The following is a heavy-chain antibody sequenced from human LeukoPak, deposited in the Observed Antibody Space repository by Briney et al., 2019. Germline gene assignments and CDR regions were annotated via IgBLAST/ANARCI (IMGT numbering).Heavy chain of an antibody. Sequence: GGSLRLSCAASGFTFSSYEMNWVRQAPGKGLEWVSYISSSGSTIYYADSVKGRFTISRDNAKNSLYLQMNSLRAEDTAVYYCARVPGIAAAGHFDYWGQGTLVTVSS. J-gene: IGHJ4*02. V-gene: IGHV3-48*03. CDR2: ISSSGSTI. D-gene: IGHD6-13*01. CDR1: GFTFSSYE. CDR3: ARVPGIAAAGHFDY.